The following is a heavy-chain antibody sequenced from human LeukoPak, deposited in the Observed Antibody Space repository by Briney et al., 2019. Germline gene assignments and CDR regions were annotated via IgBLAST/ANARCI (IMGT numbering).Heavy chain of an antibody. J-gene: IGHJ4*02. D-gene: IGHD3-10*01. CDR3: AKDIRFRGRIIGGIDY. V-gene: IGHV3-9*03. CDR1: GFTFGDYA. CDR2: ISWDSSSI. Sequence: GRSLRLSCVASGFTFGDYAMHWVRQVLGKGLGWVSGISWDSSSIGYARSVKGRFTISRDNAKNFLYLQMNSLRVEDMAFYYCAKDIRFRGRIIGGIDYWGQGILVTVSS.